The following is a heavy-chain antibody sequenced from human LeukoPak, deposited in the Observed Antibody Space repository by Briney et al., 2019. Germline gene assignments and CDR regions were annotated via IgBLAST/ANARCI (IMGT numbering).Heavy chain of an antibody. J-gene: IGHJ6*03. Sequence: GASVKVSCKASGYTFTGYYMHWVRQAPGQGLEWMGWINPNSGGTNYAQKFQGRVTMTRDTSISTAYMELSRLRSDDTAVYYCARGYCSGGSCYGGAVLQYYYYMDVWGKGTTVTISS. V-gene: IGHV1-2*02. D-gene: IGHD2-15*01. CDR1: GYTFTGYY. CDR2: INPNSGGT. CDR3: ARGYCSGGSCYGGAVLQYYYYMDV.